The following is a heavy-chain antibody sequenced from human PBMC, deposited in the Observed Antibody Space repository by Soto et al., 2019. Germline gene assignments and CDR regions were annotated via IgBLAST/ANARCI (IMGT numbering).Heavy chain of an antibody. D-gene: IGHD3-10*01. CDR3: ARLYGSGSYYNLGDY. Sequence: GESLTISCKCSGYSFTNYWIGWVRHMPGKGLEWMGIIYPGDSDTRYSPSFQGQVTISADKSISTAYLQWSSLKASDTAIYYCARLYGSGSYYNLGDYWGQGTLVTVS. CDR1: GYSFTNYW. V-gene: IGHV5-51*01. CDR2: IYPGDSDT. J-gene: IGHJ4*02.